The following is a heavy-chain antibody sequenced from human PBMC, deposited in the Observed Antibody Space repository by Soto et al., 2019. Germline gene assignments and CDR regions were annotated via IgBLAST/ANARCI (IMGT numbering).Heavy chain of an antibody. J-gene: IGHJ3*02. Sequence: EVQLVESGGGLVQPGGSLRLPCAASGFTFSSYDMNGVRQATGKGLEWVSAIGTAGDTYYPGSVKGRFTISRENAKNSLYLQMNSLRAGDTAVYYCARQGSDAFDIWGQGTMVTVSS. V-gene: IGHV3-13*01. CDR2: IGTAGDT. CDR3: ARQGSDAFDI. CDR1: GFTFSSYD.